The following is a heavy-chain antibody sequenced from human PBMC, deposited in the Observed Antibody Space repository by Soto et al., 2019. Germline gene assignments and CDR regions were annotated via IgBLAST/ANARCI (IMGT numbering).Heavy chain of an antibody. CDR2: ISGSGGST. CDR3: AKDPGGLYYDFWGGYSPVDAFDI. J-gene: IGHJ3*02. V-gene: IGHV3-23*01. CDR1: GFTFSSYA. D-gene: IGHD3-3*01. Sequence: EVQLLESGGGLVQPGGSLRLSCAASGFTFSSYAMSWVRQAPGKGLEWVSAISGSGGSTYYADSVKGRFTISRDNSKNMMYVKINSLRAEDTGVYYCAKDPGGLYYDFWGGYSPVDAFDIWGQGTLVTVSS.